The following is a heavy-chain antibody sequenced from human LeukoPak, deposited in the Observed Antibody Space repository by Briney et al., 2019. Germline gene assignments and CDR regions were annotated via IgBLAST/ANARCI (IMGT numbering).Heavy chain of an antibody. CDR1: GFTFDDYA. J-gene: IGHJ4*02. V-gene: IGHV3-9*01. D-gene: IGHD1-26*01. CDR2: ISWNSGSI. Sequence: GRSLRLSCAASGFTFDDYAMHWVRQAPGKGLEWVSGISWNSGSIGYADSVQGRFTISRDNAKNSLYLQMNSLRAEDTALYYCARSASGSYLGFDCWGQGTLVTVSS. CDR3: ARSASGSYLGFDC.